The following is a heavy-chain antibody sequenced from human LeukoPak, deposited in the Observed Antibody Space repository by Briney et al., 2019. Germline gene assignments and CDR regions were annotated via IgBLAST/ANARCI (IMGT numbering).Heavy chain of an antibody. Sequence: PSETLSLTCTVSGGSISSYYWSWIRQPPGKGLEWIGSIYYSGSTNYNPSLKSRVTISVDTSKNQFSLKLSSVTAADTAVYYCARHVRNYYDSSGYSGWFDPWGQGTLVTVSS. CDR3: ARHVRNYYDSSGYSGWFDP. CDR2: IYYSGST. J-gene: IGHJ5*02. D-gene: IGHD3-22*01. CDR1: GGSISSYY. V-gene: IGHV4-59*08.